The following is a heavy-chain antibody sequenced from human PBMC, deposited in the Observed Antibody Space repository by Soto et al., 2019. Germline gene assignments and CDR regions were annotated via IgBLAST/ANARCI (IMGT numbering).Heavy chain of an antibody. CDR2: IYYSGST. V-gene: IGHV4-30-4*01. J-gene: IGHJ4*02. CDR1: GGSISSGDYY. CDR3: ARGDILTGYLDY. Sequence: SETLSLTCTVSGGSISSGDYYWSWIRQPPGKGLEWIGYIYYSGSTYYNPSLKSRVTISVDTSKNQFSLKLSSVTAADTAVYYFARGDILTGYLDYWGPGTLVTVSS. D-gene: IGHD3-9*01.